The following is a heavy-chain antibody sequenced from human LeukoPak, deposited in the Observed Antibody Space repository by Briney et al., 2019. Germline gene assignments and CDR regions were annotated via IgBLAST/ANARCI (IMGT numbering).Heavy chain of an antibody. V-gene: IGHV3-30*04. D-gene: IGHD6-13*01. Sequence: GGSLRLSCEASGFTFSSYAMHWVRQAPGKGLEWVAVISYDGSNKYYADSVKGRFTISRDNSKNTLYLQMNSLRAEDTAVYYCARRAAAGTGLDYYYYGMDVWGKGTTVTVSS. CDR2: ISYDGSNK. CDR3: ARRAAAGTGLDYYYYGMDV. CDR1: GFTFSSYA. J-gene: IGHJ6*04.